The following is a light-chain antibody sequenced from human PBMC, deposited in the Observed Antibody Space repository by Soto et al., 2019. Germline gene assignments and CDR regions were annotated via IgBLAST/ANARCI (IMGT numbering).Light chain of an antibody. CDR3: PQYGTSPYT. V-gene: IGKV3-20*01. CDR2: GAS. Sequence: EIVLTQYPGTLSLSPGERATLSCGNSQSLSSNSLALYQQKPGQAPRLLIYGASSRATGITDRFSGSGSGTDFTLTISRLEPKDFAVYYCPQYGTSPYTGGRGTTLEIK. CDR1: QSLSSNS. J-gene: IGKJ2*01.